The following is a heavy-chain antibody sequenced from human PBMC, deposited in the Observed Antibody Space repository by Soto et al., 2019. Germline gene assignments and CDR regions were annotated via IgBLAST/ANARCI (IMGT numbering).Heavy chain of an antibody. V-gene: IGHV3-9*01. Sequence: GGSLRLSCAASGFTFDDYAMHWVRQAPGKGLEWVSGISWNSGSIGYADSVKGRFTISRDNAKNSLYLQMNSLRAEDTALYYCAKSPFGVDDAGAFDIWGQGTMVTVSS. J-gene: IGHJ3*02. CDR2: ISWNSGSI. D-gene: IGHD3-3*01. CDR3: AKSPFGVDDAGAFDI. CDR1: GFTFDDYA.